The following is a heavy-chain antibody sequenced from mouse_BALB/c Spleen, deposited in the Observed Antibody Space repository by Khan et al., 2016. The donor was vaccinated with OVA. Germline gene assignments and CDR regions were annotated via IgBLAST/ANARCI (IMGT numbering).Heavy chain of an antibody. Sequence: QVQLKQSGAELVKPGASVKISCKASGYTFTSYYLYWVKQRPGQGLEWIGGINPNNGVSHFNEKFKNKATLTVDSSSSTAYMQLNSLSSEDSAFYYGARSGYGNPFAYWGQGTLVTVSA. CDR3: ARSGYGNPFAY. CDR1: GYTFTSYY. V-gene: IGHV1S81*02. D-gene: IGHD2-1*01. J-gene: IGHJ3*01. CDR2: INPNNGVS.